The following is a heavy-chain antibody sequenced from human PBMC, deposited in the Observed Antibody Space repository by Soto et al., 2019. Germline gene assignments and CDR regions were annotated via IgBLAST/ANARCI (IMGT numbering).Heavy chain of an antibody. CDR2: IIPILGIA. V-gene: IGHV1-69*02. CDR1: GGTFSSYT. CDR3: ARVGWFDP. Sequence: QVQLVQSGAEVKKPGSSVKVSCKACGGTFSSYTISWVRQAPGQGLEWMGRIIPILGIANYAQKFQGRVTITADKSTSTPYMELSSLRSEDTAVYYCARVGWFDPWGQGTLVTVSS. J-gene: IGHJ5*02.